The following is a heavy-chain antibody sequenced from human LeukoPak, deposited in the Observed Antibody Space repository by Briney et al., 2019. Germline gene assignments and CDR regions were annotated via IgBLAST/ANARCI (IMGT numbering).Heavy chain of an antibody. J-gene: IGHJ6*02. D-gene: IGHD2-21*01. CDR1: GGSISSGGYS. V-gene: IGHV4-30-2*01. CDR3: ARVKHGDGMDV. CDR2: IYHSGST. Sequence: PSETLSLTCAVSGGSISSGGYSWSWIRQPPGKGLEWIGYIYHSGSTYYNPSLKSRVTISVDRSKNQFSLKLSSVTAADTAVYYCARVKHGDGMDVWGQGTTVTVSS.